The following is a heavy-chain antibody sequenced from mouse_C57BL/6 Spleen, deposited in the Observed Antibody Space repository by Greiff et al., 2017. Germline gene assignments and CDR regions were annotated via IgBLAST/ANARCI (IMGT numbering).Heavy chain of an antibody. CDR2: IDPANGNT. J-gene: IGHJ3*01. V-gene: IGHV14-3*01. Sequence: VQLQQSVAELVRPGASVKLSCTASGFNIKNTYMHWVKQRPEQGLEWIGRIDPANGNTKYAPKFQGKATITADTSSNTAYLQLSRLTSEDTAIYYVDRSSDYDGAWFAYWGQGTLVTVSA. CDR1: GFNIKNTY. D-gene: IGHD2-4*01. CDR3: DRSSDYDGAWFAY.